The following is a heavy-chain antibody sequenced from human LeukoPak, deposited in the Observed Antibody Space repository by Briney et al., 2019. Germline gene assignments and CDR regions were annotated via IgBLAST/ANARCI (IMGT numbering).Heavy chain of an antibody. CDR2: IKQDGSEK. CDR3: ASLGRSSSWRPDLDI. D-gene: IGHD6-13*01. Sequence: PGGSLRLSCAASGFTFSSYWMSWVRQAPGKGLEWVANIKQDGSEKYYVDSVKGRFTISRDNAKNSLYLQMNSLRAEDTAVYYCASLGRSSSWRPDLDIWGQGTMVTVSS. V-gene: IGHV3-7*01. CDR1: GFTFSSYW. J-gene: IGHJ3*02.